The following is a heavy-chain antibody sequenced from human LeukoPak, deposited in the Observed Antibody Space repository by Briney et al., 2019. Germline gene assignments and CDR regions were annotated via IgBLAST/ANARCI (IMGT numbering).Heavy chain of an antibody. Sequence: PSETLSLTCTISGGSISSRSYYWGWIRQPPGKGLEWIGSITYYNPSLKSRVTISVDTSKNHFSLKLCSVTAADTAVYYCARQDIVGVFLDSWGQGTLVTVSS. CDR1: GGSISSRSYY. CDR2: IT. J-gene: IGHJ5*01. D-gene: IGHD1-26*01. CDR3: ARQDIVGVFLDS. V-gene: IGHV4-39*01.